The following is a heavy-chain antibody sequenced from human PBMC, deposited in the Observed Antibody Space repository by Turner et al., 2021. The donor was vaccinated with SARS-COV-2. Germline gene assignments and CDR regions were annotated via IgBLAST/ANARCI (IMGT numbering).Heavy chain of an antibody. D-gene: IGHD3-3*01. CDR3: ARWERGRADFWSGYYPSPLDY. CDR2: ISSSSSYI. CDR1: GFTFSSYS. J-gene: IGHJ4*02. Sequence: EVQLVESGGGLVKPGGSLRLSCAASGFTFSSYSLNWVRQAPGKGLEWVSSISSSSSYIYYADSVKGRFTISRDNAKNSLYLQMNSLRAEDTAVYYCARWERGRADFWSGYYPSPLDYWGQGTLVTVSS. V-gene: IGHV3-21*01.